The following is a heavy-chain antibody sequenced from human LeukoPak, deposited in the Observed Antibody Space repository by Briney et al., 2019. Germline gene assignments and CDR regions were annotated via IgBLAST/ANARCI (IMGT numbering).Heavy chain of an antibody. Sequence: PGGSLRLSCAASGFTFSDYYMSWIRQAPGKGLEWVSYISSSGSTIYYADSVKGRFTISRDNAKNSLYLQMNSLRAEDTAVYYCARVHDYVWGSYDLDYWGQGTLVTVSS. V-gene: IGHV3-11*01. CDR3: ARVHDYVWGSYDLDY. J-gene: IGHJ4*02. CDR1: GFTFSDYY. CDR2: ISSSGSTI. D-gene: IGHD3-16*01.